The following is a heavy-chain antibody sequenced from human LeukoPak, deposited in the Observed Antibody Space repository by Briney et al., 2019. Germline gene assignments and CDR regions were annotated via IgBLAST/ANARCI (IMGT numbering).Heavy chain of an antibody. V-gene: IGHV3-30*02. D-gene: IGHD1-26*01. J-gene: IGHJ4*02. Sequence: GGSLRLSCAASGFTFSSYGMHWVRQAPGKGLEWVAFIRYDGSNKYYADSVKGRFTISRDNSKNTLYLQMNSLRAEDTAVYYCEKDDVTGVGASGLFDYWGQGTLVTVSS. CDR1: GFTFSSYG. CDR2: IRYDGSNK. CDR3: EKDDVTGVGASGLFDY.